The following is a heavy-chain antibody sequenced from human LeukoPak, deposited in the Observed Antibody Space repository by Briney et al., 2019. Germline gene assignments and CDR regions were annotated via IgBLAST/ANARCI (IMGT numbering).Heavy chain of an antibody. V-gene: IGHV4-39*07. D-gene: IGHD3-9*01. Sequence: SETLSLTCTVSGDSISSTNYYWAWIRQPPGKGLEWIGTVFNSGGTYYNPSLRSRVTISINTSNNQFFLNLTSVTAADTAVYYCARATIVTAYRINWFDPWGPGSLVTVSS. J-gene: IGHJ5*02. CDR1: GDSISSTNYY. CDR3: ARATIVTAYRINWFDP. CDR2: VFNSGGT.